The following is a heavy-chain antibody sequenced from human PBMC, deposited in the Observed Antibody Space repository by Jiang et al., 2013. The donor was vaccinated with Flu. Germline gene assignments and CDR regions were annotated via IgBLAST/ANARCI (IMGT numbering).Heavy chain of an antibody. CDR1: GFSLSTSGMC. V-gene: IGHV2-70*01. J-gene: IGHJ2*01. CDR3: AYGSGSYCNERCWYFDL. D-gene: IGHD3-10*01. CDR2: IDWDDDK. Sequence: KPTQTLTLTCTFSGFSLSTSGMCVSWIRQPPGKALEWLALIDWDDDKYYSTSLKTRLTISKDTSKNQVVLTMTNMDPVDTATYYCAYGSGSYCNERCWYFDLWGRGTLVTVSS.